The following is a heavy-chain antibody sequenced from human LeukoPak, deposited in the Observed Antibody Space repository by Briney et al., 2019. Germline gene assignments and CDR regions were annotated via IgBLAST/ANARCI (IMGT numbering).Heavy chain of an antibody. D-gene: IGHD2-8*01. CDR3: ARLKDDVTKLDY. CDR1: GLTLGRYW. J-gene: IGHJ4*02. Sequence: GWSLRLSCAGSGLTLGRYWMGSVRQAPGKGQEWVASINQGGSRLHYLDSVTGRFIIYRDDAQNSPFLQMTRLRVDVTAVYYCARLKDDVTKLDYWGQGTLVSVSS. CDR2: INQGGSRL. V-gene: IGHV3-7*01.